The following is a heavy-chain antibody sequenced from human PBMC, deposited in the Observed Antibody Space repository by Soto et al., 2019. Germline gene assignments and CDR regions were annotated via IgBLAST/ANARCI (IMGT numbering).Heavy chain of an antibody. J-gene: IGHJ6*02. V-gene: IGHV1-3*01. CDR1: GYTFTSYA. Sequence: ASVKVSCKASGYTFTSYAMHWVRQAPGQRLEWMGWINAGNGNTKYSQKFQGRVTITRDTSASTAYMELSSLRSEDTAVYYCARDRAMDYGRVLMDVWGHGTTVTVSS. D-gene: IGHD4-17*01. CDR3: ARDRAMDYGRVLMDV. CDR2: INAGNGNT.